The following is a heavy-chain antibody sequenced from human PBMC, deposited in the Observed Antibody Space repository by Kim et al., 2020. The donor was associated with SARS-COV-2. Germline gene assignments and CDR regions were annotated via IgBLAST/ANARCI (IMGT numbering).Heavy chain of an antibody. CDR3: TRDGGDYAYFDY. J-gene: IGHJ4*02. Sequence: YYADTRGGRITNSRDNPKNTLYLQMNSLRGEDTAVYYCTRDGGDYAYFDYWGQGTLVTVSS. V-gene: IGHV3-33*01. D-gene: IGHD4-17*01.